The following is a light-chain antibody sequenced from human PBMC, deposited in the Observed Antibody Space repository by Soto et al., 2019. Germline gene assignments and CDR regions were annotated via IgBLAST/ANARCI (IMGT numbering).Light chain of an antibody. V-gene: IGKV3-20*01. CDR2: CAS. Sequence: DIVLTQSPGTLSMSPGERATLSCRASQSVSSTYLAWYQQKRGQAPRLLIYCASRRATGIPVRFSGSGSGTYFTLTIISLEFDDFALYYCQVYGSSPLFAFGPGTEVDLK. J-gene: IGKJ3*01. CDR3: QVYGSSPLFA. CDR1: QSVSSTY.